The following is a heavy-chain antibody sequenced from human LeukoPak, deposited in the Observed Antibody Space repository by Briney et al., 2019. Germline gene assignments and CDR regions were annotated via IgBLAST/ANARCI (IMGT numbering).Heavy chain of an antibody. Sequence: GGSLRLSCAASGFTFSSYAMSWVRQAPGKGLEWVSAISGSGGSTYYADSVKGRFTISRDNSKNTLYLKMNSLRGEDTAGYYCAKNYYGSGIYYFPYWGQGTLVTVSS. J-gene: IGHJ4*02. CDR3: AKNYYGSGIYYFPY. V-gene: IGHV3-23*01. CDR1: GFTFSSYA. D-gene: IGHD3-10*01. CDR2: ISGSGGST.